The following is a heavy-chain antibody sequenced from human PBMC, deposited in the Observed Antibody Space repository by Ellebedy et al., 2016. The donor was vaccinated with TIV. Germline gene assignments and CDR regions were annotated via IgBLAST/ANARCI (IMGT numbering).Heavy chain of an antibody. CDR3: ARLNDSSGYYYYYGMDV. CDR2: IYPGDSDT. Sequence: KVSCKGSGYSFTSYWIGWVRQMPGKGLEWMGIIYPGDSDTSYSQSFQGQVTISADKSISTAYLQWSSLKASDTAMYYCARLNDSSGYYYYYGMDVWGQGTTVTVSS. J-gene: IGHJ6*02. CDR1: GYSFTSYW. D-gene: IGHD3-22*01. V-gene: IGHV5-51*01.